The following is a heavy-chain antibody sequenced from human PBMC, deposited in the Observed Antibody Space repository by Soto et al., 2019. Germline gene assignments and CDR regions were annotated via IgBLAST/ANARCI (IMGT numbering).Heavy chain of an antibody. D-gene: IGHD3-16*01. V-gene: IGHV3-21*01. CDR3: ASDLVDAFDI. J-gene: IGHJ3*02. CDR1: GFTFSSYS. CDR2: ISSSSSYI. Sequence: GGSLRLSCAASGFTFSSYSMNWVRQAPGKGLEWVSSISSSSSYIYYADSVKGRFTISRDNAKNSLYLQMDSLRAEDTAVYYCASDLVDAFDIWGQGTMVTVSS.